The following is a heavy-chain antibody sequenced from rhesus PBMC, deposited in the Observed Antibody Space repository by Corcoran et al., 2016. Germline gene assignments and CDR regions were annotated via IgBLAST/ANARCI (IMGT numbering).Heavy chain of an antibody. CDR1: GGSISDSYY. D-gene: IGHD2-39*02. CDR2: LYGRGVSA. CDR3: ARGGIVVVVFDY. V-gene: IGHV4S7*01. J-gene: IGHJ4*01. Sequence: QVQLQESGPGLVKPSETLSLTCAVSGGSISDSYYWSWIRQPPGKGLEWIGYLYGRGVSASYNPSLKSRVTSSTDTSKNQFSLKLGAVTAAGTAVYYCARGGIVVVVFDYWGQGVLVTVSS.